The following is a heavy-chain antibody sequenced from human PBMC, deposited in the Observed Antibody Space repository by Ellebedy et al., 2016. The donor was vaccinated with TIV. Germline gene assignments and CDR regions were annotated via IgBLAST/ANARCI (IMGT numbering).Heavy chain of an antibody. V-gene: IGHV3-7*03. J-gene: IGHJ6*02. CDR3: ARDGRDYYYYGMDV. Sequence: GESLKISCAASGFTFSNYWMSWVRQAPGNGLEWVASIRYDGTEKYYVDSVKGRFTISRDNSKNTLYLQMNSLRAEDTAVYYCARDGRDYYYYGMDVWGQGTTVTVSS. CDR2: IRYDGTEK. CDR1: GFTFSNYW.